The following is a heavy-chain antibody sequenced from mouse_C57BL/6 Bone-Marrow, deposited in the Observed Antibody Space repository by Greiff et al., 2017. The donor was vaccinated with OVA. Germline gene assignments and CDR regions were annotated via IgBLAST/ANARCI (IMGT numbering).Heavy chain of an antibody. CDR1: EYDFPSHD. J-gene: IGHJ1*03. Sequence: EVKLVESGGGLVQPGESLKLSCESNEYDFPSHDMSWVRKTPEKRLELVAAINSDGGSTYYPDTMEGRFIISRDNTKKTLYLQMSSLRSEDTALYYCARVYSDYGYFDVWGTGTTVTVSS. CDR2: INSDGGST. V-gene: IGHV5-2*03. CDR3: ARVYSDYGYFDV. D-gene: IGHD2-12*01.